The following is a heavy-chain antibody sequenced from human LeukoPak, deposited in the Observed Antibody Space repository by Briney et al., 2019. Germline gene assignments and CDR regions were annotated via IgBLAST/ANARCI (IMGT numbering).Heavy chain of an antibody. CDR1: GFTFSSYG. Sequence: PGGTLRLSCAASGFTFSSYGMSWVRQAPGKGLEWVSAISGSGGSTYYADSVKGRFTISRDNSKNTLYLQMNSLRAEDTAVYYCAKDLEWLGPNYYYYMDVWGKGTTVTISS. CDR2: ISGSGGST. V-gene: IGHV3-23*01. CDR3: AKDLEWLGPNYYYYMDV. J-gene: IGHJ6*03. D-gene: IGHD6-19*01.